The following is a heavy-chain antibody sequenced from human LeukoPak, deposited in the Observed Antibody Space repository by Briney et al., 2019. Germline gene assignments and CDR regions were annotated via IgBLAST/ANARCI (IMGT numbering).Heavy chain of an antibody. CDR3: ARAPVTYYDILTGYPFDY. D-gene: IGHD3-9*01. Sequence: SVKVSCKASGGTFSSYAISWVRQAPGQGLEWMGGIIPIFGTANYAQKLQGRVTITTDESTSTAYMELSSLRSEGTAVYYCARAPVTYYDILTGYPFDYWGQGTLVTVSS. CDR1: GGTFSSYA. J-gene: IGHJ4*02. V-gene: IGHV1-69*05. CDR2: IIPIFGTA.